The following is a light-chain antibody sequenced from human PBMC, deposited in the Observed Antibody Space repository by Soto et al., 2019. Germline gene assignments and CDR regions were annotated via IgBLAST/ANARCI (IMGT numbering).Light chain of an antibody. Sequence: EIVLTQSPGTLSVSPGERANLSCRASQSVSTNLAWFQQKPGQAPRLLIHGASTRATGIPARFSGSGSGTEFTLTINSLQSEDLAVYYCQQSNNWPYTFGQGTKLEV. CDR3: QQSNNWPYT. V-gene: IGKV3-15*01. CDR2: GAS. J-gene: IGKJ2*01. CDR1: QSVSTN.